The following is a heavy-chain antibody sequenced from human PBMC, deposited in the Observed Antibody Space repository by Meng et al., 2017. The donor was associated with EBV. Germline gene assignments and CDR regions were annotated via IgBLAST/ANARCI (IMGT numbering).Heavy chain of an antibody. CDR1: GISLPTSGVG. Sequence: IPLNAFGPCLMNPTPTLLLTCTFSGISLPTSGVGVGWIRQPPGKALEWLAVIDWDDAKRYSPPLKNRLTITKDTSKNQVVLTMTNMDPVDTATYFCAHSKYYSDSGGYWDYFDDWGQGTLVTVSS. J-gene: IGHJ4*02. V-gene: IGHV2-5*02. CDR3: AHSKYYSDSGGYWDYFDD. CDR2: IDWDDAK. D-gene: IGHD3-10*01.